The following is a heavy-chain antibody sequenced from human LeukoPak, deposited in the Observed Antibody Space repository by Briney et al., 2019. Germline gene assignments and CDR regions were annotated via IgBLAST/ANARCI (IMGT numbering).Heavy chain of an antibody. CDR3: AKNYGSGSYYSMYFDY. CDR2: ISGSGGST. D-gene: IGHD3-10*01. J-gene: IGHJ4*02. CDR1: GFTFGSYA. V-gene: IGHV3-23*01. Sequence: GGSLRLSCAASGFTFGSYAMSWVRQAPGKGLEWVSAISGSGGSTYYADSVKGRFTISRDNSKNTLYLQMNSLRAGDTAVYYCAKNYGSGSYYSMYFDYWGQGTLVTVSS.